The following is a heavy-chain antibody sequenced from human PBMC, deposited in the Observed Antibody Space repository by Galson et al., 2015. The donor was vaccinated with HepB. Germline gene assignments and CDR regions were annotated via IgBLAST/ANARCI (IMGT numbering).Heavy chain of an antibody. J-gene: IGHJ6*02. CDR2: INPSGGST. CDR1: GYTFTSYY. CDR3: AKEGGRQLWLYYYGMDV. V-gene: IGHV1-46*01. D-gene: IGHD5-18*01. Sequence: SVKVSCKASGYTFTSYYMHWVRQAPGQGLEWMGIINPSGGSTSYAQKFQGRVTMTRDTSTSTVYMELSSLRSEDTAVYYCAKEGGRQLWLYYYGMDVWGQGTTVTVSS.